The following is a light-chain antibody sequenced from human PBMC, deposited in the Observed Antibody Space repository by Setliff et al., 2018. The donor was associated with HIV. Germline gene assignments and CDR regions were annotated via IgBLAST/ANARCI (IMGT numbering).Light chain of an antibody. CDR1: QNVDSSY. Sequence: EIVLTQSPGTLSLSPGERATLSCRASQNVDSSYLAWYQQKPGQPPRLLIYAVSSRATGIPDRFSGGGSGTDFTLTISRLEPEDFAVYYCQQYGSTPRTFGQGTKVDIK. V-gene: IGKV3-20*01. J-gene: IGKJ1*01. CDR3: QQYGSTPRT. CDR2: AVS.